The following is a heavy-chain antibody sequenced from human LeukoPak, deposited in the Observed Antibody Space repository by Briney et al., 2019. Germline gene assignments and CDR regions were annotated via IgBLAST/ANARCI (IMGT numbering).Heavy chain of an antibody. D-gene: IGHD1-26*01. Sequence: SETLSLTCIVSGGSISSSSYYWSWIRQPPGKGLEWIGEINHSGSTNYNPSLKSRVTISVDTSKNQFSLKLSSVTAADAAVYYCARGARGAHFDYWGQGTLVTVSS. CDR2: INHSGST. J-gene: IGHJ4*02. CDR1: GGSISSSSYY. V-gene: IGHV4-39*07. CDR3: ARGARGAHFDY.